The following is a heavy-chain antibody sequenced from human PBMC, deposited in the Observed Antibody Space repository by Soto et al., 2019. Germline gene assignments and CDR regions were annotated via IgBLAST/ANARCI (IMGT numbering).Heavy chain of an antibody. D-gene: IGHD3-3*01. CDR2: IVPMFGTS. Sequence: QERLVQSGAEVRKPGSSVKVSCKVTGGTSTRYAINWVRQAPGQGLEWMGGIVPMFGTSKYAQKFQGRVTITAETSTNIVHMELRSLRSEDTAVYYCNRGSEYDFWSGYLWGQGTLVSVSS. CDR3: NRGSEYDFWSGYL. CDR1: GGTSTRYA. V-gene: IGHV1-69*06. J-gene: IGHJ4*02.